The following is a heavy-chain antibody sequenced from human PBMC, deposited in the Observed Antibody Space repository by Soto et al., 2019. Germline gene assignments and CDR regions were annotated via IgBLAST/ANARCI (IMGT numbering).Heavy chain of an antibody. V-gene: IGHV3-74*01. D-gene: IGHD3-22*01. CDR2: INGDGSTT. CDR1: GFTFSSYW. J-gene: IGHJ4*02. CDR3: ARPRYDGSGTPVDQ. Sequence: EVQLVESGGGLVQPGGSLRLSCAASGFTFSSYWMHWVRQAPGKGLVWVSRINGDGSTTSYADSVKGRFIISRDNFKNMLYLQMNSLRAEDTAVYSCARPRYDGSGTPVDQGDQGTVVSVSS.